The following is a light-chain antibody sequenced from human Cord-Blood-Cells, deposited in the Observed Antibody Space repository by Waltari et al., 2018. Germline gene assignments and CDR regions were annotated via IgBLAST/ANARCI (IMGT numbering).Light chain of an antibody. V-gene: IGKV3-15*01. J-gene: IGKJ1*01. Sequence: EIVMTQSPATLSVSPGERATLSCRASQSVRSNLAWYQQKPGQAPRLLIYGASTRATGIPAMFSGSGSGTEFTLTISSLQSEDFAVYYCQQYNNWPPWTFGQGTMVEIK. CDR2: GAS. CDR1: QSVRSN. CDR3: QQYNNWPPWT.